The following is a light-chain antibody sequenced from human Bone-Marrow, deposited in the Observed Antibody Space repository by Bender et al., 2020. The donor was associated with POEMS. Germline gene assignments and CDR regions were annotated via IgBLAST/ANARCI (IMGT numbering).Light chain of an antibody. CDR1: SSDVGAYDL. Sequence: QSALTQPASVSGSPGQSITISCTGTSSDVGAYDLVSWYQQYPGKAPKLIIYEGSRRPSGVSNRFFGSKSGYTASLTISGLQAEDEADYYCSSYSSSATFVLFGGGTRLTVL. CDR2: EGS. J-gene: IGLJ2*01. V-gene: IGLV2-14*02. CDR3: SSYSSSATFVL.